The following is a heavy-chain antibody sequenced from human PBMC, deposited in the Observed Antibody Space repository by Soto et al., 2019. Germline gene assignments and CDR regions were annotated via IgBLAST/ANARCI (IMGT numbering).Heavy chain of an antibody. Sequence: QVQLQQWGAGLLKPSETLSLTCAVYGGSFSGYYWSWIRQPPGKGLEWIGEINHSGGTNYNPTLKGRITITLDSSKHPFVPEVTSVAAACTGVYCCARTDSSSWCPREYWGQGTLVTVSS. D-gene: IGHD6-13*01. V-gene: IGHV4-34*01. CDR2: INHSGGT. CDR1: GGSFSGYY. CDR3: ARTDSSSWCPREY. J-gene: IGHJ4*02.